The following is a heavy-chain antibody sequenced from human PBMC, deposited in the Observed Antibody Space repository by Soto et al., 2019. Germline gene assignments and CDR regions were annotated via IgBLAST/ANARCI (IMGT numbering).Heavy chain of an antibody. CDR2: IIPVYGII. CDR3: ARDTYHYDGSAYVDY. Sequence: SVKVSCKASGGTFRTYAINWVRQAPGQGLEWMGGIIPVYGIIKYAQRFQGRVTLTADESTSNAYMELTSLIYDDTAIYYCARDTYHYDGSAYVDYWGQGTLVTVSS. V-gene: IGHV1-69*13. J-gene: IGHJ4*02. CDR1: GGTFRTYA. D-gene: IGHD3-22*01.